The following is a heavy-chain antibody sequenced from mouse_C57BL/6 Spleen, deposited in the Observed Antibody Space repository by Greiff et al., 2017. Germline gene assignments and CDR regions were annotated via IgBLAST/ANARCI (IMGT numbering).Heavy chain of an antibody. V-gene: IGHV1-59*01. D-gene: IGHD2-1*01. CDR1: GYTFTSYW. CDR2: IDPSDSST. Sequence: QVQLQQPGAELVRPGTSVKLSCKASGYTFTSYWMHWVKQSTGQSLEWIGVIDPSDSSTNYNQKFKGKATLTVDPSSSTAYMQLSSLPSEDSAVYYCASVEGGNYGDYAMDYWGQGTSVTVSA. J-gene: IGHJ4*01. CDR3: ASVEGGNYGDYAMDY.